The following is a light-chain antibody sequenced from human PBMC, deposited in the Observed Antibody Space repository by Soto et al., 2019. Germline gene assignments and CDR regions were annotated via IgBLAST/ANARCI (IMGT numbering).Light chain of an antibody. CDR1: QSISRW. CDR2: AAS. V-gene: IGKV1-39*01. J-gene: IGKJ4*01. CDR3: AERDSIPRS. Sequence: NQKTQSPPCRPTLTQKKITITCQASQSISRWLSWYPQKPGKASKLLIYAASSLQSGVPSRFSGSGSGTDFTLTISILQAEDGTTYKCAERDSIPRSFGGG.